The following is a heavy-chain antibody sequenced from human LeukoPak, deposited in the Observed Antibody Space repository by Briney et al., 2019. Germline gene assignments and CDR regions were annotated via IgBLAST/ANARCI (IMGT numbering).Heavy chain of an antibody. J-gene: IGHJ4*02. Sequence: SERHSPTCTLSGDSISSSSYYWTWVRQPPGKGLEWIVTIHHSGTTYYSPSLKSRVTISADTPNNQFSLKLTFVSAADTAVYYCARYSRPTGFDSWGQGTMVTVSS. D-gene: IGHD4-11*01. V-gene: IGHV4-39*01. CDR3: ARYSRPTGFDS. CDR1: GDSISSSSYY. CDR2: IHHSGTT.